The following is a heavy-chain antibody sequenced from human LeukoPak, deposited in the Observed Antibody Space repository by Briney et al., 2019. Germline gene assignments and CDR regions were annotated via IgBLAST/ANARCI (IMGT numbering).Heavy chain of an antibody. CDR1: GFSLTTSGVG. J-gene: IGHJ4*02. V-gene: IGHV2-5*02. CDR2: IYWDGDK. Sequence: SGPTLVQPTQTLTLTCTFSGFSLTTSGVGVGWIRHPPEKPPQWLPLIYWDGDKRDSPSLKSRLTITKVTSKNQVVLIMTNMDPVDTATYYCAHRRSGYNWNHGDFDYWGQGTLVTVSS. D-gene: IGHD1-14*01. CDR3: AHRRSGYNWNHGDFDY.